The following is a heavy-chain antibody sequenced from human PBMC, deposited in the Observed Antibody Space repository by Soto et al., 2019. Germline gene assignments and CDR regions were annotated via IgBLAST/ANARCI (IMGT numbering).Heavy chain of an antibody. CDR3: EWTGIVGAIDY. V-gene: IGHV1-69*02. CDR1: GGTFRSYT. Sequence: QVQLVQSGAEVKKPGSSVQVSCKASGGTFRSYTISWVRQAPGQGLEWMGRIIPILGIANYAQKFQGSVTITEDKSTRTGYMELSSLRSEDPAVYYCEWTGIVGAIDYWGQGTLVTVSS. CDR2: IIPILGIA. J-gene: IGHJ4*02. D-gene: IGHD1-26*01.